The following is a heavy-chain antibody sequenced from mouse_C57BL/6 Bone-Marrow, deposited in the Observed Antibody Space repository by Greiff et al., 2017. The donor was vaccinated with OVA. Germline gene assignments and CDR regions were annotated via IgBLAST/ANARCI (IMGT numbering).Heavy chain of an antibody. D-gene: IGHD3-3*01. V-gene: IGHV1-19*01. Sequence: EVQRVESGPVLVKPGASVKMSCKASGYTFTDYYMNWVKQSHGKSLEWIGVINPYNGGTSYNQKFKGKATLTVDKSSSTAYMELNSLTSEDSAVXNGARGAGTKGVFCFDYGGQGTTLTVSS. CDR1: GYTFTDYY. CDR3: ARGAGTKGVFCFDY. J-gene: IGHJ2*01. CDR2: INPYNGGT.